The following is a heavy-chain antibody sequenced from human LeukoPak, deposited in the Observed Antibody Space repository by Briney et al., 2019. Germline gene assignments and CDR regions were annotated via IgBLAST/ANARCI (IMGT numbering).Heavy chain of an antibody. Sequence: SETLSLTCSVSGGSIRSTTYYWGWIRQPPGKGLEWIGSIYYSGNTYYSPSLMSRVTISVDTSKNQFSLKLSSVTAADTAVYYCAGQYSSSWAYYYMDVWGKGTTVTVSS. CDR1: GGSIRSTTYY. J-gene: IGHJ6*03. D-gene: IGHD6-13*01. CDR2: IYYSGNT. V-gene: IGHV4-39*07. CDR3: AGQYSSSWAYYYMDV.